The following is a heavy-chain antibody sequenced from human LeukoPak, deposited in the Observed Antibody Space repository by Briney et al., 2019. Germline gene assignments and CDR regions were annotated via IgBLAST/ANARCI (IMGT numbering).Heavy chain of an antibody. J-gene: IGHJ4*02. V-gene: IGHV1-69*05. Sequence: SVKVSCKASGYTFTSYYMHWMRQAPGQGLEWMGRIIPIFGTANYAQKFQGRVTITTDESTSTAYMELSSLGSEDTAVYYCARELRFLEWLRPDYWGQGTLVTVSS. D-gene: IGHD3-3*01. CDR3: ARELRFLEWLRPDY. CDR1: GYTFTSYY. CDR2: IIPIFGTA.